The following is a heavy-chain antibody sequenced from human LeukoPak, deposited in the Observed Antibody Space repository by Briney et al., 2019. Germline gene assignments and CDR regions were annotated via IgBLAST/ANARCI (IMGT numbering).Heavy chain of an antibody. J-gene: IGHJ6*03. D-gene: IGHD3-22*01. CDR1: GFTFSSYS. V-gene: IGHV3-48*04. Sequence: GGSLRLSCAASGFTFSSYSMNWVRQAPGKGLEWVSYISSSSSTIYYADSVKGRFTISRDNAKNSLYLQMNSLRAEDTAVYYCARVSVEDSSELYYMDVWGKGTTVTVSS. CDR2: ISSSSSTI. CDR3: ARVSVEDSSELYYMDV.